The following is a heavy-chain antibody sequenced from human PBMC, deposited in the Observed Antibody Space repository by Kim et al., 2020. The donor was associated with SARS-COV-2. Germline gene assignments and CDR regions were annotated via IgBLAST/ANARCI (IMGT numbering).Heavy chain of an antibody. CDR3: ARSGYISGHDF. D-gene: IGHD5-18*01. CDR2: IYASGTT. Sequence: SETLSLTCTVSGGSITSYYWSWIRQPAGEGLEWIGGIYASGTTHYNPSLGGRVTISGDTSRNQFSLKLTSVAAADTAIYYCARSGYISGHDFWGQGTPVTVSS. CDR1: GGSITSYY. V-gene: IGHV4-4*07. J-gene: IGHJ4*02.